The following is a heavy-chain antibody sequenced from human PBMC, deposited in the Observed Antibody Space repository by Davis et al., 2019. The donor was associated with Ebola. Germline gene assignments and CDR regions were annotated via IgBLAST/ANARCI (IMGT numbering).Heavy chain of an antibody. CDR3: ARVVYDFWSGFIDY. J-gene: IGHJ4*02. CDR1: GYTFTSYA. D-gene: IGHD3-3*01. Sequence: ASVKVSCKASGYTFTSYAISWVRQAPGQGLEWMGWISAYNGNTNYAQKLQGRVTMTTDTSTSTAYMELRSLRSDDTAVYYCARVVYDFWSGFIDYWGQGTLVTVSS. V-gene: IGHV1-18*01. CDR2: ISAYNGNT.